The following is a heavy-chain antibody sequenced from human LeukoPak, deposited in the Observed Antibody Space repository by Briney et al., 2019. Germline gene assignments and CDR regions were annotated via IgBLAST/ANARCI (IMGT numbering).Heavy chain of an antibody. J-gene: IGHJ5*02. Sequence: GGSLRLSCAASGFTVSTNYMTWVRQAPGKGLEWVAVISYDGSNKYYADSVKGRFTISRDNSKNTLYLQMNSLRAEDTAVYYCARDHGVGATRSNWFDPWGQGTLVTVSS. D-gene: IGHD1-26*01. CDR1: GFTVSTNY. CDR2: ISYDGSNK. V-gene: IGHV3-30-3*01. CDR3: ARDHGVGATRSNWFDP.